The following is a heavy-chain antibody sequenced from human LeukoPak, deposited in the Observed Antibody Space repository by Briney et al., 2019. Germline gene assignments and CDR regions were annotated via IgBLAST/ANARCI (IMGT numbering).Heavy chain of an antibody. CDR1: GFTFSSYG. Sequence: GGSLRLSCAASGFTFSSYGMHWVRQAPGMGLEWVAFIRYDGSNKYYADSVKGRFTISRDNSKNTLYLQMNSLRAEDTAVYYCAKRGIAVADYWGQGTLVTVSS. J-gene: IGHJ4*02. D-gene: IGHD6-19*01. V-gene: IGHV3-30*02. CDR2: IRYDGSNK. CDR3: AKRGIAVADY.